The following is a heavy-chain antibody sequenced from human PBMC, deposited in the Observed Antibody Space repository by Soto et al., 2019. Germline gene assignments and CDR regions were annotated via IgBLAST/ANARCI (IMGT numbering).Heavy chain of an antibody. Sequence: SETLSLTCTVSGGSISSGGYYWSWIRQHPGKGLEWIGYIYYSGSTYYNPSLKSRVTISVDTSKNQFSLKLSSVTAADTAVYYCARGRYYDFWSGYYYGMDVWGQGTTVTVSS. CDR2: IYYSGST. V-gene: IGHV4-31*03. CDR1: GGSISSGGYY. CDR3: ARGRYYDFWSGYYYGMDV. J-gene: IGHJ6*02. D-gene: IGHD3-3*01.